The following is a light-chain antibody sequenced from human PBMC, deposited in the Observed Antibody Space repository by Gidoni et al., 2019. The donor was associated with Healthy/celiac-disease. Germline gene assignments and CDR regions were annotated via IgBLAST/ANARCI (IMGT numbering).Light chain of an antibody. CDR2: GAS. V-gene: IGKV3-15*01. J-gene: IGKJ2*01. Sequence: EIVMKQSPATLSVSPGERATLSCMASQSVSSNLAWYQQKPGQSPRLLIYGASTRATGIPARFSGSGSGTEFTLTISSLQSEDFAVYYCQQYNNWPPYTFGQGTKLEIK. CDR1: QSVSSN. CDR3: QQYNNWPPYT.